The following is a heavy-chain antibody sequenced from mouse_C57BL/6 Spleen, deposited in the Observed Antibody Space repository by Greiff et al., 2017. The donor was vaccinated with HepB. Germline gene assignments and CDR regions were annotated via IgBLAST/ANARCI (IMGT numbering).Heavy chain of an antibody. D-gene: IGHD2-4*01. CDR3: ARAYDYDGAWFAY. V-gene: IGHV5-17*01. CDR2: ISSGSSTI. CDR1: GFTFSDYG. Sequence: DVKLVESGGGLVKPGGSLKLSCAASGFTFSDYGMHWVRQAPEKGLEWVAYISSGSSTIYYADTVKGRFTISRDNAKNTLFRQMTSLRSEDTAMYYCARAYDYDGAWFAYWGQGTLVTVSA. J-gene: IGHJ3*01.